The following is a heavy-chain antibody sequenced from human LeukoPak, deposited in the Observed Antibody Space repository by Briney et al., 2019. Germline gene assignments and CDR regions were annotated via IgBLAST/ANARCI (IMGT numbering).Heavy chain of an antibody. CDR2: IYYSGST. V-gene: IGHV4-59*12. D-gene: IGHD3-3*01. J-gene: IGHJ5*02. CDR3: ARDLSPTPSRGSSPGIAILPDNWFDP. CDR1: GGSISSYY. Sequence: SETLSLTCTVSGGSISSYYWSWIRQPPGKGLEWIGYIYYSGSTYYNPSLKSRVTISIDTSKNQFSLNLSSMTAADTAVYHCARDLSPTPSRGSSPGIAILPDNWFDPWGQGTLVTVSS.